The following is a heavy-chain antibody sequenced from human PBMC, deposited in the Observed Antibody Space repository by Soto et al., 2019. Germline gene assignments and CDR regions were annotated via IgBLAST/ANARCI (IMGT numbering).Heavy chain of an antibody. J-gene: IGHJ6*02. Sequence: GESLKISCKGSGYSFTSYWISWVRQMPGKGLEWMGRIDPSDSYTNYSPSFQGHVTISADKSISTAYLQWSSLKASDTAMYYCASSPIVVVPAAKGGAGYGMDVWGQGTTFTVSS. V-gene: IGHV5-10-1*01. CDR3: ASSPIVVVPAAKGGAGYGMDV. D-gene: IGHD2-2*01. CDR1: GYSFTSYW. CDR2: IDPSDSYT.